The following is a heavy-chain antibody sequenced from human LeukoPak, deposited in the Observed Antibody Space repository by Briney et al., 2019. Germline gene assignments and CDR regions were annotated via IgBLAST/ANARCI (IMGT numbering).Heavy chain of an antibody. CDR1: GGSISSGGYS. D-gene: IGHD3-10*01. V-gene: IGHV4-30-2*01. J-gene: IGHJ4*02. Sequence: SQTLSLTCAVYGGSISSGGYSWSWIRQPPGKGLEWIGYIYHSGSTYYNPSLKSRVTISVDRSKNQFSLKLSSVTAADTAVYYCARETGSGSYSHWGQGTLVTVSS. CDR2: IYHSGST. CDR3: ARETGSGSYSH.